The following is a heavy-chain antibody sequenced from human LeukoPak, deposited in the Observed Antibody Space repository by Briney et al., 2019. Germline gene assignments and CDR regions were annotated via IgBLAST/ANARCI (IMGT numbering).Heavy chain of an antibody. CDR2: ISGDGGST. CDR1: GFTFDDYA. Sequence: GGSLRLSCAASGFTFDDYAMHWVRQAPGKGLEWVSLISGDGGSTYYADSVKGRFTISRDNSKNSLYLQMNSLRTEDTALYYCAKAALPITMVRGVDFDIWGQGTMVTVSS. D-gene: IGHD3-10*01. CDR3: AKAALPITMVRGVDFDI. V-gene: IGHV3-43*02. J-gene: IGHJ3*02.